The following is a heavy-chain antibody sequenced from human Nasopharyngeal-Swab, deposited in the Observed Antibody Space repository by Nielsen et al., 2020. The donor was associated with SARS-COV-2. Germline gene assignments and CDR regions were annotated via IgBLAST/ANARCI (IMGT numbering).Heavy chain of an antibody. V-gene: IGHV7-4-1*02. CDR1: GYTFTRYA. CDR2: IATPTGHP. Sequence: ASVKVSCKASGYTFTRYAINWLRQAPGQGPEWMGWIATPTGHPTYAQGFTGRFVFSLDTSVATAYLHINGLKTEDTAIYYCVRDQAMARPNWFDPWGQGTLVTVSS. CDR3: VRDQAMARPNWFDP. J-gene: IGHJ5*02. D-gene: IGHD5-18*01.